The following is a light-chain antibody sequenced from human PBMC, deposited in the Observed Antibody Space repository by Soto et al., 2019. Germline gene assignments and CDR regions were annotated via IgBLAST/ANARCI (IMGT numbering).Light chain of an antibody. Sequence: EIVLTQSPVTLSLSPGERATLSCRASQSVNSFLAWYQQKPGQAPRLLLYGASTRATGIPVRFRGSGSGTEFTLTISSLQSEDSAVYYCHQYNSWPRGTFGPGTKVEIK. CDR2: GAS. J-gene: IGKJ3*01. CDR3: HQYNSWPRGT. CDR1: QSVNSF. V-gene: IGKV3-15*01.